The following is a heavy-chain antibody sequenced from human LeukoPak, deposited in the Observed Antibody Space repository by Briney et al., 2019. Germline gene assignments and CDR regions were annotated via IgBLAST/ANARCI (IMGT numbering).Heavy chain of an antibody. Sequence: AASVKVSCKASGYTFTSYGISWVRQAPGQGLEWMGWISAYNGNTNYAQKLQGRVTMTTDTSTSTAYMEPRSLRSDDTAVYYCARGAGYDFWSGYVPHYFDYWGQGTLVTVSS. D-gene: IGHD3-3*01. CDR1: GYTFTSYG. CDR3: ARGAGYDFWSGYVPHYFDY. J-gene: IGHJ4*02. V-gene: IGHV1-18*01. CDR2: ISAYNGNT.